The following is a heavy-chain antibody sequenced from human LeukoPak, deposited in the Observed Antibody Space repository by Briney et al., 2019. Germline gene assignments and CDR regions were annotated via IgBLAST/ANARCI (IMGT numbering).Heavy chain of an antibody. J-gene: IGHJ4*02. CDR1: GGSISSYY. CDR3: ARGSFGSIDY. CDR2: IYYSGST. Sequence: SETLSLTCTVSGGSISSYYWSWIRQPPGKGLEWIGYIYYSGSTNYNPSLKSRVTISVDTSKNQFSLKLSSVTAADTAVYYCARGSFGSIDYWGQGTLVTVSS. D-gene: IGHD1-26*01. V-gene: IGHV4-59*01.